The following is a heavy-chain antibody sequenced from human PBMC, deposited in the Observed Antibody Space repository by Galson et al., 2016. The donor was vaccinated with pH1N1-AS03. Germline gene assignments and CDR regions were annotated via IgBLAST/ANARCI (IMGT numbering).Heavy chain of an antibody. V-gene: IGHV3-7*03. CDR2: TNQDGSEK. CDR3: ARDPSGDRSGWYYFDY. CDR1: GFTFSNYW. D-gene: IGHD6-19*01. J-gene: IGHJ4*02. Sequence: SLRLSCAASGFTFSNYWMSWVRQAPGKGLEWMATTNQDGSEKYFVDSVKGRFTISRDDAKNSLYLQMNSLRAEDSALYYCARDPSGDRSGWYYFDYWGQGTLVTVSS.